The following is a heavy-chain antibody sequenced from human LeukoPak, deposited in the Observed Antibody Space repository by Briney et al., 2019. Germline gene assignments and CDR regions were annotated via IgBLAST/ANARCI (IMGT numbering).Heavy chain of an antibody. J-gene: IGHJ6*03. V-gene: IGHV4-39*07. CDR1: GGSISSSSYY. CDR3: ARGVGDFRYYYYYYYMDV. CDR2: INHSGST. D-gene: IGHD2-21*02. Sequence: SETLSLTCTVSGGSISSSSYYWAWIRQPPGKGLEWIGEINHSGSTNYNPSLKSRATISVDTSKNQFSLKLSSVTAADTAVYYCARGVGDFRYYYYYYYMDVWGKGTTVTVSS.